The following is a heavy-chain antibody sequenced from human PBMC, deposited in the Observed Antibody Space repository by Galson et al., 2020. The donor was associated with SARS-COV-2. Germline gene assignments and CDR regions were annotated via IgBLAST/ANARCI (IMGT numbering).Heavy chain of an antibody. Sequence: SGPTLLKPTQTLTLTCTFSGFSLSTSGMRVSWIRQPPGKALEWLARIDWDADKFYSTSLKTRLTISKDTSKNQVVLTMTNMDPVDTATYYCARSYYDILTGYLAAFDIWGQGTMVTVSS. V-gene: IGHV2-70*04. CDR1: GFSLSTSGMR. CDR3: ARSYYDILTGYLAAFDI. J-gene: IGHJ3*02. D-gene: IGHD3-9*01. CDR2: IDWDADK.